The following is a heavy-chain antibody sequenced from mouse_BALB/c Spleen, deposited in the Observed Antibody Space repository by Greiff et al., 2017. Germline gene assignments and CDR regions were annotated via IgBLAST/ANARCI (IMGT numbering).Heavy chain of an antibody. V-gene: IGHV5-6-5*01. CDR3: ARSLYGYDAMDY. CDR1: GFTFSSYA. D-gene: IGHD1-1*01. J-gene: IGHJ4*01. Sequence: DVKLVESGGGLVKPGGSLKLSCAASGFTFSSYAMSWVRQTPEKRLEWVASISSGGSTYYPDSVKGRFTFSRDNARNILYLQMSSLRSEDTAMYYCARSLYGYDAMDYWGQGTSVTVSS. CDR2: ISSGGST.